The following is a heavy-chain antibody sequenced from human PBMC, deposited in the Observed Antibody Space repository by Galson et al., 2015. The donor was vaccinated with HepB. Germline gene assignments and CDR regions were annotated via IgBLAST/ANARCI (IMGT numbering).Heavy chain of an antibody. CDR2: IYSGGST. CDR3: ARERGGGRVLVGPDDAFDI. J-gene: IGHJ3*02. CDR1: GFTVSSNY. V-gene: IGHV3-66*02. Sequence: SLRLSCAASGFTVSSNYMSWVRQAPGKGLEWVSVIYSGGSTYYADSVKGRFTISRDNSKNTLYLQMNSLRAEDTAVYYCARERGGGRVLVGPDDAFDIWGQGTMVTVSS. D-gene: IGHD3-16*01.